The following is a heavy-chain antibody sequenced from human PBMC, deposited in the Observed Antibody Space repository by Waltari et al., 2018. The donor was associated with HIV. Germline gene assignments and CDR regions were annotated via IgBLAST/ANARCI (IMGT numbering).Heavy chain of an antibody. V-gene: IGHV1-2*06. CDR2: INPNSGGT. D-gene: IGHD4-17*01. CDR3: ARVTTVTGDSYFYYGMDV. J-gene: IGHJ6*02. Sequence: QVQLVQSGAEVRKPGASVKVSCKASGYTFTGYYLHWVRQAPGQGLEWMGRINPNSGGTNYAQNFQARVTMTSDTSIGAAYMELSSLRPNDTAVYYCARVTTVTGDSYFYYGMDVWGQGTTVTVSS. CDR1: GYTFTGYY.